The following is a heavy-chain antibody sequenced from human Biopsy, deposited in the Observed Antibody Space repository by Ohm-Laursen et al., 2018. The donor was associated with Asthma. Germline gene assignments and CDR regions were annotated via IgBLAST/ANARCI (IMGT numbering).Heavy chain of an antibody. V-gene: IGHV3-15*01. D-gene: IGHD3-16*01. J-gene: IGHJ4*02. CDR3: TTGFWWTFDY. CDR2: IKSKTDGGTT. CDR1: GFTFSNAW. Sequence: SLRLSCSASGFTFSNAWMSWVRQAPGKGLEWVGRIKSKTDGGTTDYAAPVKGRFTISRGDSKNTLYLQMNSLKTEDTAVYYCTTGFWWTFDYWGQGTLVTVSS.